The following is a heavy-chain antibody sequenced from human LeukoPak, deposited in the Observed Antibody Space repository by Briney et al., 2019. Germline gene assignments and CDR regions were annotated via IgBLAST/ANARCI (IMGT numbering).Heavy chain of an antibody. CDR1: GYSVINGYY. J-gene: IGHJ4*02. V-gene: IGHV4-38-2*02. CDR2: VYHSGST. Sequence: SETLSLTCTVSGYSVINGYYWGWIRQPPGRGLEWVASVYHSGSTNYSPSLKGRVTISLDTSKNQLSLKLTSVTAADTAAYYCARGNNGYDVWGQGNLVTVSS. CDR3: ARGNNGYDV. D-gene: IGHD5-12*01.